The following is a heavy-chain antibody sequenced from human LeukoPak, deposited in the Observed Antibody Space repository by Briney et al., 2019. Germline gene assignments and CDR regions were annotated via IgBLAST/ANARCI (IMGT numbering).Heavy chain of an antibody. J-gene: IGHJ3*02. CDR3: AKEFPITMVRGVILTDAFDI. CDR1: GFTFDDYA. Sequence: GRSLRLSCAASGFTFDDYAMHWVRQAPGKGLEWVSGISWNSGSIGYADSVKGRFTISRDNAKNSLYLQMNSLRAEDTALYYCAKEFPITMVRGVILTDAFDIWGQGTMVTVSS. V-gene: IGHV3-9*01. CDR2: ISWNSGSI. D-gene: IGHD3-10*01.